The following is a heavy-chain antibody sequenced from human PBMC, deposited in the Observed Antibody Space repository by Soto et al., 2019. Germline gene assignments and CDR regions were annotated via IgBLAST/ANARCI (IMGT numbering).Heavy chain of an antibody. D-gene: IGHD3-10*01. V-gene: IGHV3-72*01. CDR1: GFTFSDHY. J-gene: IGHJ4*02. CDR3: AKTTYGSGSYYFDS. CDR2: SRNRGNSYTT. Sequence: EVQLVESGGGLVQPGGSLRLSCAASGFTFSDHYMDWVRQAPGKGLEWVGRSRNRGNSYTTEYVASVKGRFIISRDASNNLLDLQMNSLETEDTGVYFCAKTTYGSGSYYFDSWGQGTLVTVSS.